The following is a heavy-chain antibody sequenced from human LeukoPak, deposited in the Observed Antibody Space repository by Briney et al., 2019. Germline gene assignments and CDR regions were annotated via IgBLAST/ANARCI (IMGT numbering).Heavy chain of an antibody. CDR3: ASPGGLDGMDV. CDR1: GFTFSSYS. V-gene: IGHV3-48*04. J-gene: IGHJ6*02. D-gene: IGHD3-16*01. Sequence: GGSLRLSCAASGFTFSSYSMNWVRQAPGKGLEWVSYISSSSSTIYYADSVKGRFTISRDNAKNSLYLQMNSLRAEDTAVYYCASPGGLDGMDVWGQGTTVTVSS. CDR2: ISSSSSTI.